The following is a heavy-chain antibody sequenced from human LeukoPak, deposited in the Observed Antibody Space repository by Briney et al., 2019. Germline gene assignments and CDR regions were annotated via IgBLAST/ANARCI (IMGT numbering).Heavy chain of an antibody. J-gene: IGHJ4*02. V-gene: IGHV5-51*01. D-gene: IGHD1/OR15-1a*01. CDR3: ARPGTTYFGY. CDR1: GYSFTNYW. Sequence: GESLKISCKASGYSFTNYWIGWVRQMPGKGLEWLGMIYPGDSDVRYNPSFQGQVTISADKSISTAYLQWSSLKASDTAMYYCARPGTTYFGYWGLGTLVTVSS. CDR2: IYPGDSDV.